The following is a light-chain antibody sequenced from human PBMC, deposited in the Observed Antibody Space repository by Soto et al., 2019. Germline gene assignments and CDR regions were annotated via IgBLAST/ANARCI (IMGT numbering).Light chain of an antibody. Sequence: EIVLTQSPGTLSLSPGERATLSCRASQSFRRNYLAWYQQKPGQAPRLLIYGASNRATGIPDRFSGSGSGTDVTLTISRLEPEDFSVYYCQQYDSSPLTFGQGTKVEIK. CDR2: GAS. V-gene: IGKV3-20*01. CDR1: QSFRRNY. CDR3: QQYDSSPLT. J-gene: IGKJ1*01.